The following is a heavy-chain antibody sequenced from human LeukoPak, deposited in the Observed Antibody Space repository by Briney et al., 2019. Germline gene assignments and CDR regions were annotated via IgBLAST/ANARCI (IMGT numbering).Heavy chain of an antibody. Sequence: GGSLRLSCAASGFTFSTYSMNWVRQAPGKGLEWVSSITSSSSYICYADSLKGRFTISRDNAKNSLYLQMNSLRAEDTAVYYCASKYHDYVWGSFVSWGQGTLVTVSS. CDR1: GFTFSTYS. CDR3: ASKYHDYVWGSFVS. D-gene: IGHD3-16*01. CDR2: ITSSSSYI. V-gene: IGHV3-21*01. J-gene: IGHJ4*02.